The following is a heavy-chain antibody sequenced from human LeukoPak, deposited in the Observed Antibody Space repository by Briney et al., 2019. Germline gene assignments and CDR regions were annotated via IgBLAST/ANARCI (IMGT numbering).Heavy chain of an antibody. Sequence: SETLSLTCTVSGGSISSSSYYWGWIRQPPGKGLEWIGSIYYSGSTYYNPSLKSRVTISVATSKNQFSLKLSSVTAADTAVYYCARDWDYDFWSGAFPNWFDPWGQGTLVTVSS. J-gene: IGHJ5*02. CDR1: GGSISSSSYY. CDR3: ARDWDYDFWSGAFPNWFDP. V-gene: IGHV4-39*07. CDR2: IYYSGST. D-gene: IGHD3-3*01.